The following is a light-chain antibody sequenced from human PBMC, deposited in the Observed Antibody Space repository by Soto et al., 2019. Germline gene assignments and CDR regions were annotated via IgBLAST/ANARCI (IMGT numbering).Light chain of an antibody. CDR3: SLYAGSNTVVLGSCPVV. V-gene: IGLV2-8*01. CDR2: EVS. CDR1: SSDVGGSNF. J-gene: IGLJ3*02. Sequence: QSALTQPPSASGSPGQSVTISCTGTSSDVGGSNFVSWYQQHPGKAPKLMIYEVSNRPSGVPDRFSGSKSGNTASLTVSGLQAEDDADYYCSLYAGSNTVVLGSCPVVFGGGTKLTVL.